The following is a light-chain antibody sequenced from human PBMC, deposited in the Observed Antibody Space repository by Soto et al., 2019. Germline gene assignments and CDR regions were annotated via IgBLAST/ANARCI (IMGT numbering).Light chain of an antibody. CDR2: GAS. CDR3: QQFGSSRT. V-gene: IGKV3-20*01. Sequence: EVVLTQSPGTLSLSPGDRATLSCRASQSVSSSSLGWYQQKPGQAPRLLIYGASNRATGIPDRFSGSGSGTDFTLTTSRLEPEDFAVYFCQQFGSSRTFGQGTKVEIK. J-gene: IGKJ1*01. CDR1: QSVSSSS.